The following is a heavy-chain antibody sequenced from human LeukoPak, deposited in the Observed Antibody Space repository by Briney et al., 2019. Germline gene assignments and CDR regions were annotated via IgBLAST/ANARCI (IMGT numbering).Heavy chain of an antibody. D-gene: IGHD6-19*01. CDR2: ISYDGSNK. CDR1: GFTFSSYV. J-gene: IGHJ4*02. CDR3: AKDGIAVAGGFDY. V-gene: IGHV3-30*18. Sequence: PGGSLRLSCAASGFTFSSYVMHWVRQAPGKGLEWVSVISYDGSNKYYADSVKGRFTISRDNSKNTLYLQMNSLRAEDTAVYYCAKDGIAVAGGFDYWGQGTLVTVSS.